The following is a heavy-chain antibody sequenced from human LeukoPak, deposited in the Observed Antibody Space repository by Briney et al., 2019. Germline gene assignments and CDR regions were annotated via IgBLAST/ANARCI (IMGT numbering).Heavy chain of an antibody. V-gene: IGHV3-7*01. CDR2: IKQDGSEK. Sequence: GGSLRLYCAASGFTFSSYWMSWVRQAPGKGLEWVANIKQDGSEKYYVDSVKGRFTISRDNAKNSLYLQMNSLRAEDTAVYYCARYYYDSSGYPSLFDYWGQGTLVTVSS. J-gene: IGHJ4*02. D-gene: IGHD3-22*01. CDR3: ARYYYDSSGYPSLFDY. CDR1: GFTFSSYW.